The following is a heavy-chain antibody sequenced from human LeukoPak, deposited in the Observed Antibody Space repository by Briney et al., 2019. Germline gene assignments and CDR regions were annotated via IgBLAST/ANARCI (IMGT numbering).Heavy chain of an antibody. V-gene: IGHV1-8*01. J-gene: IGHJ4*02. D-gene: IGHD1-20*01. Sequence: GASVKVSCKTSGYTFTGYDINWVRQAAGQGFEWMGWMHPNSGDTGYAHNLQGRITITRDSSTATVFMELSSLRSEDTAMYYCARGRLNGNVDFWGQGTLVTVPS. CDR3: ARGRLNGNVDF. CDR1: GYTFTGYD. CDR2: MHPNSGDT.